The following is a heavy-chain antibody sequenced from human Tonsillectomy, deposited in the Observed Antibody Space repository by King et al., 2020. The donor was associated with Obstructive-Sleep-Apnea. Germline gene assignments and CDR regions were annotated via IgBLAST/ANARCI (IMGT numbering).Heavy chain of an antibody. D-gene: IGHD2-8*01. J-gene: IGHJ6*02. V-gene: IGHV3-23*04. CDR1: GLTFSSYA. CDR3: AKEMDCTNGVCYRSYYYYGMDV. Sequence: EVQLVESGGGLVQPGGSLRLSCAASGLTFSSYAMSWVRQAPGKGLEWVSAISSSGGSTYYADSVKGRFTISRDNSKNTLYLQMNSLRAEDTAVYYCAKEMDCTNGVCYRSYYYYGMDVWGQGTTVTVSS. CDR2: ISSSGGST.